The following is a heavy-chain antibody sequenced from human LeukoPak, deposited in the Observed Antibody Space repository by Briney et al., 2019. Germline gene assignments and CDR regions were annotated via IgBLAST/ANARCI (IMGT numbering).Heavy chain of an antibody. Sequence: SETLSLTCTVSGGSISSSSYYWGWIRQPPGKGLEWIGSIYYSGSTYYNPSLKSRVTISVDTSKSQFSLKLSSVTAADTAVYYCATTRLTTVTPYYYYYYYMDVWGKGTTVTVSS. V-gene: IGHV4-39*01. CDR2: IYYSGST. CDR3: ATTRLTTVTPYYYYYYYMDV. J-gene: IGHJ6*03. CDR1: GGSISSSSYY. D-gene: IGHD4-17*01.